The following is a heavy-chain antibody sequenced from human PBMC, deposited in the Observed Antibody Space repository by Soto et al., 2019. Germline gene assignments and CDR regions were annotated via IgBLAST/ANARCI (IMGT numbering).Heavy chain of an antibody. CDR2: IIPIFGTA. V-gene: IGHV1-69*01. CDR3: AQLASGNSYADY. Sequence: QVQLVQSGAEVKKPGSSVKVSCKASGGTFGSYAISWVRQAPGQGLEWMGGIIPIFGTANYAQKFQGRVTITADESASTAYMELSSLRSEDTAVYYCAQLASGNSYADYGGQGTLVTVAS. CDR1: GGTFGSYA. D-gene: IGHD2-15*01. J-gene: IGHJ4*02.